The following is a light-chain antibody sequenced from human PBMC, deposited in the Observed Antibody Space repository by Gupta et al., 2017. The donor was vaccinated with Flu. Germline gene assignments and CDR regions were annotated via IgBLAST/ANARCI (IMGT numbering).Light chain of an antibody. J-gene: IGKJ5*01. Sequence: EIVFTPSPGLLSLSPGERSPLSFTASQSVRSSYLAWYQQKPGQAPRLLIYGASSRATGVPDRFSGSGSGTDFTLTISSLEPEDFAVYYCQQDCNPPITFGQGTLMEIK. CDR2: GAS. V-gene: IGKV3-20*01. CDR3: QQDCNPPIT. CDR1: QSVRSSY.